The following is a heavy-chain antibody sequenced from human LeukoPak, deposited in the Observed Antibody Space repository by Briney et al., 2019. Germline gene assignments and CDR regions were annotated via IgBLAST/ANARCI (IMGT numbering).Heavy chain of an antibody. V-gene: IGHV4-39*07. CDR2: VYYTGST. D-gene: IGHD3-10*01. Sequence: SETLSLTCTVSGGSISSNSYYWGWIRQPPGKGLEWVGTVYYTGSTYYNPSLKSRVTISVDTSKNQFSLKLNSVTTADTAVYYCARLVRGIYDYFDYWGQGTLVTVSS. CDR1: GGSISSNSYY. CDR3: ARLVRGIYDYFDY. J-gene: IGHJ4*02.